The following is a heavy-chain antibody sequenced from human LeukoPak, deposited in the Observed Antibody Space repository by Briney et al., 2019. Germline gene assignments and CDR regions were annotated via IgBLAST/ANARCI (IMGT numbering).Heavy chain of an antibody. CDR2: IYYRGHT. V-gene: IGHV4-59*02. CDR3: ARAGNNWSFDY. J-gene: IGHJ4*02. D-gene: IGHD1-1*01. CDR1: GDSVSIYY. Sequence: SETLSLTCTVSGDSVSIYYWSWIRQPPGKGLEWIGYIYYRGHTNYNPSLKSRVTMAVDTSKNQFSLKVSSVTAADTAVYYCARAGNNWSFDYWGQGTLVTVSS.